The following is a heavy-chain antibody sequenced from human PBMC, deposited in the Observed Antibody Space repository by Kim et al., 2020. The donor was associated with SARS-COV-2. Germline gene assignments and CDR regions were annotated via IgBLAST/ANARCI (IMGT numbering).Heavy chain of an antibody. Sequence: GGSLRLSCAASGFSFGDYAMSWVRQAPGKGLEWVSSIIGNSDGTFSAASVRGRFATSSDNSKNTLYLQMNNLKAEDTAVYYCVKDSLDYGDP. CDR1: GFSFGDYA. J-gene: IGHJ5*02. V-gene: IGHV3-23*01. CDR2: IIGNSDGT. D-gene: IGHD4-17*01. CDR3: VKDSLDYGDP.